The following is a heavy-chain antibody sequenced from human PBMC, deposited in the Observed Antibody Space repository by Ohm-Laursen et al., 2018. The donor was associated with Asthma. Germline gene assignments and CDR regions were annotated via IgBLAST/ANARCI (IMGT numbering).Heavy chain of an antibody. J-gene: IGHJ4*02. CDR2: ITYDESNK. D-gene: IGHD3-3*01. V-gene: IGHV3-30*03. CDR3: ARDVMEWYLPAFDF. CDR1: GFTFYG. Sequence: SLRLSCAASGFTFYGMHWVRQAPGKGLEWVAVITYDESNKFYADSVKGRFTVSRDDSKNTLYLQMNSLRPDDTAVYYCARDVMEWYLPAFDFWGQGTLVTVSS.